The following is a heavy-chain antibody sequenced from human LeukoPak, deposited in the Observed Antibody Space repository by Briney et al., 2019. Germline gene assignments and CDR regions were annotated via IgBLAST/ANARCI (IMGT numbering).Heavy chain of an antibody. V-gene: IGHV1-2*02. CDR3: ARDYGDYHFDY. D-gene: IGHD4-17*01. CDR1: GYTFTGYY. CDR2: INPNSGGT. Sequence: ASVKVSCKASGYTFTGYYMHWVRQAPGQGLEWMGWINPNSGGTNYAQKFQGRVTMTRDTSISAAYMELSRLRSDDTAVHYCARDYGDYHFDYWGQGTLVTVSS. J-gene: IGHJ4*02.